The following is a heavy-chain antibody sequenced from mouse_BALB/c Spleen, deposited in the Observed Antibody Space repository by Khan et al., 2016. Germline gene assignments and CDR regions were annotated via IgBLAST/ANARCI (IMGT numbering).Heavy chain of an antibody. J-gene: IGHJ4*01. CDR2: IDPSDSET. CDR3: ARDGNYAMDY. CDR1: GYTFISYW. D-gene: IGHD2-1*01. V-gene: IGHV1-61*01. Sequence: QVQLQQPGAELVRPGASVKLSCKASGYTFISYWMNWVKQRPGQGLEWIGMIDPSDSETHYNQIFKDKATLTVDKSSSTAYMQLSSLTSEDSAGYYCARDGNYAMDYWGQGTSVTVSS.